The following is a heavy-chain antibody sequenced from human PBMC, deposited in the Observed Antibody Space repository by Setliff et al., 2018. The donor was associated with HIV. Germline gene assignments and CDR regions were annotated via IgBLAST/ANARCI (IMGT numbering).Heavy chain of an antibody. CDR1: GGSIRNGLYY. Sequence: LPLTCTVSGGSIRNGLYYWNWLRQTPGKGLEWIAYTFDNGNTHYNPSLESRVTLSLDTSRNLFSLRLASVTAADTAVYYCARDPGDYDRKFDHWGQGALVTVSS. V-gene: IGHV4-61*03. D-gene: IGHD3-22*01. CDR2: TFDNGNT. CDR3: ARDPGDYDRKFDH. J-gene: IGHJ4*02.